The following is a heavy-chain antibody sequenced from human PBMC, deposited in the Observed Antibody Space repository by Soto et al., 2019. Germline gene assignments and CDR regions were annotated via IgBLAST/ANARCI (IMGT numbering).Heavy chain of an antibody. V-gene: IGHV3-30-3*01. CDR2: ISYDGSNK. J-gene: IGHJ6*02. Sequence: GGSLRFSCAASGFTFSSYAMHWVRQAPGKGLEWVAVISYDGSNKYYADSVKGRLTISRDNSKNTLYLQMNSLRAEDTAVYYCARDSSQYCTNGVCYRAHPQLGYNYYGMDVWGQGTTVTVSS. CDR3: ARDSSQYCTNGVCYRAHPQLGYNYYGMDV. CDR1: GFTFSSYA. D-gene: IGHD2-8*01.